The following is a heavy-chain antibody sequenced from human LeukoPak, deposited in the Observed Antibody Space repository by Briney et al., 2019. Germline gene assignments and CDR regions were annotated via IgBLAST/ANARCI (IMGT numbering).Heavy chain of an antibody. J-gene: IGHJ5*02. Sequence: SETLSLTCTVSGGSISRGGYYWSWIRQHPGKGLQWIGYIYYSGSTYYNPSLKSRVTISVDTSKNKFSLQLSSVTAADTAVYYCARGHGSGSYEEEGNWFDPWGQGTLVTVSS. V-gene: IGHV4-31*03. CDR1: GGSISRGGYY. D-gene: IGHD3-10*01. CDR3: ARGHGSGSYEEEGNWFDP. CDR2: IYYSGST.